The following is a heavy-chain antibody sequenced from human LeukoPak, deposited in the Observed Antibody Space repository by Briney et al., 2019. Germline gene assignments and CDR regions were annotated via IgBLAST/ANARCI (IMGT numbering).Heavy chain of an antibody. V-gene: IGHV3-15*01. J-gene: IGHJ4*02. CDR3: TADFSSTSWHSPTDY. D-gene: IGHD2-2*01. CDR2: IKSKTDGGTT. Sequence: GGSLRLSCAASGFTFSNAWMSWVRQAPGKGLEWVGRIKSKTDGGTTDYAAPVKGRFTISRDDSKYTLYLQMNSLKTADTAVYYCTADFSSTSWHSPTDYWGQGTLVTVSS. CDR1: GFTFSNAW.